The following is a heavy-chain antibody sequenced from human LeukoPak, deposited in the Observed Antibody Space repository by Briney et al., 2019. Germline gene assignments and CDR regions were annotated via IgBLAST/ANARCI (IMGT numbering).Heavy chain of an antibody. CDR2: IAGSDTRT. CDR3: TTLGYHLDS. V-gene: IGHV3-48*03. D-gene: IGHD3-22*01. CDR1: GFAFSAYE. Sequence: GGSLRLSCAASGFAFSAYEMDWVRQAPGKGLEWVSYIAGSDTRTYYADSVKGRFTIFRDNTKNSLYLQMNSLRVEDTGLYCTTLGYHLDSWGQGTLVTVSS. J-gene: IGHJ4*02.